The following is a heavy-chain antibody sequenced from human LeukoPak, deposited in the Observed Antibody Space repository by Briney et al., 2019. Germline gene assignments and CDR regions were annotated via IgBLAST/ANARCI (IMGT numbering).Heavy chain of an antibody. D-gene: IGHD5-12*01. CDR3: TRSGFSGYDDY. J-gene: IGHJ4*02. V-gene: IGHV3-49*04. CDR1: GFTFSTYW. CDR2: IRSKAYGGTT. Sequence: GGSLRLSGAASGFTFSTYWMSWVRQAPGKGLEWVGFIRSKAYGGTTEYAASVKGRFTISRDDSKSIAYLQMNSLKTEDTAVYYCTRSGFSGYDDYWGQGTLVTVSS.